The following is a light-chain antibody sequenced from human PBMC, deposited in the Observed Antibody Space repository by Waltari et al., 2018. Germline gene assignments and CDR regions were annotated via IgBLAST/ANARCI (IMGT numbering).Light chain of an antibody. CDR2: GVN. J-gene: IGLJ2*01. CDR3: TSYTTSFTVV. Sequence: QSALTQPASVSGSPGQSITISCTGTSSDIGGCNYVSWFQQHPGRAPKLIIYGVNNRPSGISNLFSGSKSGNTASLTISGLQAEDESHYYCTSYTTSFTVVFGGGTKLTVL. V-gene: IGLV2-14*03. CDR1: SSDIGGCNY.